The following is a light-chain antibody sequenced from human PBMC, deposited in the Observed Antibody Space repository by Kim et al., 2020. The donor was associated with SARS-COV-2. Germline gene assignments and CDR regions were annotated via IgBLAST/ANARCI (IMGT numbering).Light chain of an antibody. CDR2: RAS. Sequence: SPGERATLSSRASYSVGKNYLAWYQQKPGQAPRLLIHRASTRVTGIPDRFSGSGSGTDFTLTISRLEAEDFAVYYCRQYATSPMTFGQGTKVDIK. CDR1: YSVGKNY. V-gene: IGKV3-20*01. CDR3: RQYATSPMT. J-gene: IGKJ1*01.